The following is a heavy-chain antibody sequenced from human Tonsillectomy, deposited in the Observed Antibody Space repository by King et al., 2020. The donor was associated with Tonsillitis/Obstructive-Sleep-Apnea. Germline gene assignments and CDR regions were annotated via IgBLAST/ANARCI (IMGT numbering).Heavy chain of an antibody. D-gene: IGHD2-2*01. CDR2: INPNSGGT. CDR1: GYTFTGYY. Sequence: QLVQSGAEVKKPGASVKVSCKASGYTFTGYYMHWVRQAPGQGLEWMGWINPNSGGTNYAQKFQGWVTMTRDTSISKAYMELSRLRSDDTAVYYCARDNCSSTSCLPDYWGQGTLVTVSS. V-gene: IGHV1-2*04. J-gene: IGHJ4*02. CDR3: ARDNCSSTSCLPDY.